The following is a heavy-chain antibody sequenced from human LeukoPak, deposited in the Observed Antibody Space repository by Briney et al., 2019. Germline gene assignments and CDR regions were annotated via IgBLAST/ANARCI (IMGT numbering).Heavy chain of an antibody. Sequence: PGGSLRLSCSASGFSFSDSYMSWFRLSPEKGLEWIAYITSSGTTTEYADSVKGRFTISRVNAKNSLYLQMNSLRPEETAVYYCARDPDYGDPYWGQGTLVTVSS. V-gene: IGHV3-11*01. CDR2: ITSSGTTT. J-gene: IGHJ4*02. D-gene: IGHD4/OR15-4a*01. CDR3: ARDPDYGDPY. CDR1: GFSFSDSY.